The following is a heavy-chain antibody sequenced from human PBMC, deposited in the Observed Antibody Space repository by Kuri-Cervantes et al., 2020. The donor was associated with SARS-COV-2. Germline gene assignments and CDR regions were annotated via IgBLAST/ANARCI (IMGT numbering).Heavy chain of an antibody. CDR1: GFTFSSYW. J-gene: IGHJ5*02. V-gene: IGHV3-7*01. Sequence: GESLKISCAASGFTFSSYWMSWVRQAPGKGLEWVANIKQDGSEKYYVDSVKGRFTISRDNAKNSLYLQMNSLRAEETAVCYCAKCVATIRGWFDPWGQGTLVTVSS. CDR3: AKCVATIRGWFDP. D-gene: IGHD5-12*01. CDR2: IKQDGSEK.